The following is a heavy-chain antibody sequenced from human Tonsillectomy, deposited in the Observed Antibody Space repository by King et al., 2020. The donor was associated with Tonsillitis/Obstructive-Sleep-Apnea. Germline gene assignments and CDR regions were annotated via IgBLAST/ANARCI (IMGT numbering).Heavy chain of an antibody. J-gene: IGHJ4*02. CDR1: GGSLSSYY. D-gene: IGHD2-21*01. Sequence: VQLQESGPGLVKPSETLSLTCTVSGGSLSSYYWSWIRQPPGKGLEWIGYMYYSGSTKFNPSLQSRVTISVDTSKNQFSLRLSSATAADTAVYYCAREVRIAGKGFDYWGQGILVTVSS. CDR3: AREVRIAGKGFDY. V-gene: IGHV4-59*01. CDR2: MYYSGST.